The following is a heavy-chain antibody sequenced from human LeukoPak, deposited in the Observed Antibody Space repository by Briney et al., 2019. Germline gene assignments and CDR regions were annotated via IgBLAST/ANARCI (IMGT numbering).Heavy chain of an antibody. V-gene: IGHV1-69*04. CDR2: IIPILGIA. CDR1: GGTFSSYA. D-gene: IGHD3-16*01. Sequence: SVKVSCKASGGTFSSYAISWVRPAPGQGLEWMGRIIPILGIANYAQKFEGRVTITSDKSTSTAYMELSSLRSEDTAVYYCARWGSYLDYWGQGTLVTASS. J-gene: IGHJ4*02. CDR3: ARWGSYLDY.